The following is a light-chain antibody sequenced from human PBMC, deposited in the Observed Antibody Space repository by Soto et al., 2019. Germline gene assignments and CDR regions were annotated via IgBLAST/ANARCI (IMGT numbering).Light chain of an antibody. Sequence: QSVLTQPASVSGSPGQSITISCSGTSSDVGSYNLVSWYQQHPGKAPKLIIFEGSKRPSGVSNRFSGSDSGNTASLTISGLQAEDEADYYCCSYAGSSARVLFGGGTQLTVL. J-gene: IGLJ2*01. V-gene: IGLV2-23*01. CDR1: SSDVGSYNL. CDR3: CSYAGSSARVL. CDR2: EGS.